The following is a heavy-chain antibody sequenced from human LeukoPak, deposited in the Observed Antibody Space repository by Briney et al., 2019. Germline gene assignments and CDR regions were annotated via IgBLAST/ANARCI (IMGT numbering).Heavy chain of an antibody. CDR3: ARAVERLYFDEPGAFDI. Sequence: PSQTLSLTCTVSGGSISSGGYYWSRIRQPPGKGLEWIGYIYHSGSTYYNPSLKSRVTISVDTSKNQFSLKLSSVAAADTAVYYCARAVERLYFDEPGAFDIWGQGTMVTVSS. J-gene: IGHJ3*02. D-gene: IGHD3-16*01. V-gene: IGHV4-30-2*01. CDR2: IYHSGST. CDR1: GGSISSGGYY.